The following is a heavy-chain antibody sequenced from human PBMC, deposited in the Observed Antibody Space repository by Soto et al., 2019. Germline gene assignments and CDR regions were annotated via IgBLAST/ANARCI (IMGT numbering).Heavy chain of an antibody. CDR3: ARLIDYSNYFSVPPNYYYMDV. CDR1: GYTFTSYF. V-gene: IGHV1-18*01. D-gene: IGHD4-4*01. Sequence: ASVKVSCKASGYTFTSYFVSWVRQAPGQGLEWMGWISAYNGNTNYAQKLQGRVTMTTDTSTSTAYMELRSLRSDDTAVYYCARLIDYSNYFSVPPNYYYMDVGGKGTTVTVS. CDR2: ISAYNGNT. J-gene: IGHJ6*03.